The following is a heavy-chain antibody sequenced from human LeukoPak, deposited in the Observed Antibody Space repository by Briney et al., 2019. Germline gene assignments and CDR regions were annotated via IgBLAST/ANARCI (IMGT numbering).Heavy chain of an antibody. CDR2: IDPSGGYT. CDR1: GFTFSSYC. J-gene: IGHJ3*02. V-gene: IGHV3-21*06. CDR3: ARGPYYYDSVGHPDS. Sequence: PGGSLRLSCAASGFTFSSYCMHWVRQTPGKGLEWVSYIDPSGGYTYYADSVKGRFTISRDNDRNSLYLQMNSLRVDDTAVYFCARGPYYYDSVGHPDSWGRGTMVTVSS. D-gene: IGHD3-22*01.